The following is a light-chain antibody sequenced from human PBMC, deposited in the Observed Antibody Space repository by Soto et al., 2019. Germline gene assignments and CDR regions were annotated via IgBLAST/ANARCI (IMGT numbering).Light chain of an antibody. CDR3: QQYDTYST. CDR2: DAS. V-gene: IGKV1-5*01. CDR1: QCISSW. J-gene: IGKJ1*01. Sequence: DIQMTQSPSTLSASLRDRVTITFRVRQCISSWLAWYQQKPGKAPKVLIYDASSLESGVPSRFSGSGSGTEFTLTISSLQPDDFATYCCQQYDTYSTFGQGTKVDIK.